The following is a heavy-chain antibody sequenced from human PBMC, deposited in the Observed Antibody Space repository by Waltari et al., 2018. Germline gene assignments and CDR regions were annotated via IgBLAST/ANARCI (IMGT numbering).Heavy chain of an antibody. V-gene: IGHV3-33*01. D-gene: IGHD2-15*01. CDR1: GFTFNTYG. J-gene: IGHJ6*02. CDR3: ARDKGCSGDSCSSFVYYYGMDV. Sequence: QVQVVDSGGGVVQPGRSLRLSCAASGFTFNTYGMHWVRQAPGKGLEWVAAMWFYGSKKNYADSVKGRFTVSRDNSRNIVYLQMDSLRAEDTAVYYCARDKGCSGDSCSSFVYYYGMDVWGQGTTVTVSS. CDR2: MWFYGSKK.